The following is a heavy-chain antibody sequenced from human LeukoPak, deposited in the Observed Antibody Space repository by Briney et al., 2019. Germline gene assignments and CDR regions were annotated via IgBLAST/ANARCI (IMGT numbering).Heavy chain of an antibody. CDR2: IYYSGST. V-gene: IGHV4-59*08. D-gene: IGHD6-13*01. J-gene: IGHJ4*02. Sequence: SETLSLTCTVSGGSISSYYWSWIRQPAGKGLEWIGYIYYSGSTNYNPSLKSRVTISVDTSKNQFSLKLSSVTAADTAVYYCARAGSSWKFDYWGQGTLVTVSS. CDR1: GGSISSYY. CDR3: ARAGSSWKFDY.